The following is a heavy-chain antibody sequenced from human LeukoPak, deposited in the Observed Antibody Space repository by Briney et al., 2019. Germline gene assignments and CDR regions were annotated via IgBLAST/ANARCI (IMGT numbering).Heavy chain of an antibody. CDR2: ISSSGSTI. Sequence: GGSLRLSCAASGFTFSSYEMNWVRQAPGKGLEWVSYISSSGSTIYYADSVKGRFTISRDNAKNSLYLQMNSLRAEDTAVYSCARVQGRYDAFDIWGQGTMVTVSS. V-gene: IGHV3-48*03. CDR1: GFTFSSYE. CDR3: ARVQGRYDAFDI. J-gene: IGHJ3*02.